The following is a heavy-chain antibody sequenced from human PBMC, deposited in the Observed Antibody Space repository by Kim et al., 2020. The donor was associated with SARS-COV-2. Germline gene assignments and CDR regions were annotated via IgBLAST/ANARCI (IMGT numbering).Heavy chain of an antibody. CDR3: ARVLPDPDAF. D-gene: IGHD2-2*01. V-gene: IGHV3-30*04. CDR1: GFTFSSYA. CDR2: ISYDGSNK. J-gene: IGHJ4*02. Sequence: GGSLRLSCAASGFTFSSYAMHWVRQAPGKGLEWVAVISYDGSNKYYADSVKGRFTISRDNSKNTLYLQMNSLRAEDTAVYYCARVLPDPDAFWGQGTLVTVSS.